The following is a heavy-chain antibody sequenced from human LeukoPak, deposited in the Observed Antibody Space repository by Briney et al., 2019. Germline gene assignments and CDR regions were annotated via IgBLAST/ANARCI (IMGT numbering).Heavy chain of an antibody. D-gene: IGHD3-10*01. CDR2: MNPNSGNT. CDR3: ERGPLWFGEAPEKWFDP. Sequence: ASVKVSCKASGYTFTSYDINWVRQATGQGLEWMGWMNPNSGNTGYAQKFQGRVTMTRNTSISTAYMELSSLRSEDTAVYYCERGPLWFGEAPEKWFDPWGQGTLVTVSS. J-gene: IGHJ5*02. V-gene: IGHV1-8*01. CDR1: GYTFTSYD.